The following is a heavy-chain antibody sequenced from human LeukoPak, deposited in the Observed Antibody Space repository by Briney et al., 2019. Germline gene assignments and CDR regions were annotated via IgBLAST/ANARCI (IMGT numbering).Heavy chain of an antibody. J-gene: IGHJ4*02. CDR1: GFTFPSYA. V-gene: IGHV3-23*01. Sequence: GGPLRLSCAASGFTFPSYAMSWVRQAPGKGLEWVSSIVGSGGTTYYADSVKGRFTISRDNSKNTLYLLMNSLRAEDTAVYYCAKDPSYDFWSGFYPYFDYWGQGTLVTVSS. CDR3: AKDPSYDFWSGFYPYFDY. D-gene: IGHD3-3*01. CDR2: IVGSGGTT.